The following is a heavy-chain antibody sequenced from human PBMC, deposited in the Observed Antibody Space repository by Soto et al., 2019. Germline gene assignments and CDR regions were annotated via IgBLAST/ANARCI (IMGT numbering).Heavy chain of an antibody. CDR1: GGSISSYY. J-gene: IGHJ4*02. CDR2: IYTGGST. V-gene: IGHV4-4*07. D-gene: IGHD3-22*01. CDR3: ARGGGYDSSGYTFDY. Sequence: KPSETLSLTCTVSGGSISSYYWSWIRQPAGKGLEWIGRIYTGGSTNYNPSLKSRVTMSVDTSKNQFSLKLSSVTAADTAVYYCARGGGYDSSGYTFDYWGQGTLVTVSS.